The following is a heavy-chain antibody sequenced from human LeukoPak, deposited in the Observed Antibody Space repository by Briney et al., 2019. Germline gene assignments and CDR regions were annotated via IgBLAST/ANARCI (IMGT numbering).Heavy chain of an antibody. Sequence: PGGSLRLSCAASGFTVNSNYMSWVRQAPGKGLEWVSYISSSGSTIYYADSVKGRFTISRDNAKNSLYLQMNSLRAEDTAVYYCARDPGNGGFDYWGQGTLVTVSS. CDR2: ISSSGSTI. CDR1: GFTVNSNY. D-gene: IGHD2-8*01. J-gene: IGHJ4*02. CDR3: ARDPGNGGFDY. V-gene: IGHV3-11*01.